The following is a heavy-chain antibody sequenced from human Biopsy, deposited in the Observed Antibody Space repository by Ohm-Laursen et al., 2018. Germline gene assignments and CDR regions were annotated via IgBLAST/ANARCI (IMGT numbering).Heavy chain of an antibody. CDR2: INHGGTT. CDR1: GGSFSDDY. Sequence: TLSLTRGVYGGSFSDDYWTWIRQPPGKGLEWIGEINHGGTTKYYNPSLRSRASISKDTSKNQFSLRLTSVSAADTAVYYCARGRNYIWGNEPWDWGQGTLVTVSS. D-gene: IGHD3-16*01. J-gene: IGHJ1*01. CDR3: ARGRNYIWGNEPWD. V-gene: IGHV4-34*01.